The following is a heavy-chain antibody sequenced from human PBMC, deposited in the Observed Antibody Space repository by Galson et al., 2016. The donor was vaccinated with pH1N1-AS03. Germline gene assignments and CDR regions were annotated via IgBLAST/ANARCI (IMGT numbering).Heavy chain of an antibody. CDR3: ANPRASGTTMVTRLDY. D-gene: IGHD5-18*01. V-gene: IGHV3-23*01. CDR2: ISGADLST. Sequence: GLEWVSSISGADLSTYYADSVRGRFTVSRDNPKNTLYLQMNGLRAEDTAIYYCANPRASGTTMVTRLDYWGQGILVTVSS. J-gene: IGHJ4*02.